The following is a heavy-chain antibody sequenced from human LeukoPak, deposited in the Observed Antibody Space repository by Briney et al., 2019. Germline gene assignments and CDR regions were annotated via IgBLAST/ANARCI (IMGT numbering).Heavy chain of an antibody. Sequence: GASVKVSCKASGYTFTSYGISWVRQAPGHGLEWMGWISAYNGNTNYAQKPQGRVTMTTDTSTSTAYMELRSLRFEDTAVYYCARLEIFGVASLWDYWGQGTLVTVSS. J-gene: IGHJ4*02. CDR3: ARLEIFGVASLWDY. V-gene: IGHV1-18*01. CDR1: GYTFTSYG. CDR2: ISAYNGNT. D-gene: IGHD3-3*01.